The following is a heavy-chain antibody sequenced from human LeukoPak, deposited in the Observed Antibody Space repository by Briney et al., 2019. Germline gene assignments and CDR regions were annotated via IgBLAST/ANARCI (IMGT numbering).Heavy chain of an antibody. CDR1: GFTFSDYY. CDR3: SRDYSNYVSG. J-gene: IGHJ4*02. D-gene: IGHD4-11*01. CDR2: IRNKANSHTT. Sequence: PGGSLRLSCAASGFTFSDYYMDWVRQAPGKGLEWVGRIRNKANSHTTEYAASVKGRFTISRDDSKSIAYLQMNSLKIEDTAVYYCSRDYSNYVSGWGQGTLVTVSS. V-gene: IGHV3-72*01.